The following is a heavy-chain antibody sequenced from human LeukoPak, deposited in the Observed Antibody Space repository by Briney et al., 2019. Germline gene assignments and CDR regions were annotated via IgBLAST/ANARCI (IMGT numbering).Heavy chain of an antibody. CDR3: ARVDQAYDFWSGYDQSDY. J-gene: IGHJ4*02. CDR2: ISVYNGNT. V-gene: IGHV1-18*01. Sequence: ASVKVSCKASGYTFTSYGISWVRQAPGQGLEWMGWISVYNGNTNYAQKLQGRVTMTTDTSTSTAYMELRSLRSDDTAVYYCARVDQAYDFWSGYDQSDYWGQGTLVTVSS. CDR1: GYTFTSYG. D-gene: IGHD3-3*01.